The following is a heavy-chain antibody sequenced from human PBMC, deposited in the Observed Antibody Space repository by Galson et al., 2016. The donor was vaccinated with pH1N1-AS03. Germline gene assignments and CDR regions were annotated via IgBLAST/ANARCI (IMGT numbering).Heavy chain of an antibody. J-gene: IGHJ4*02. Sequence: SVKVSCKASGYTFSNYGITWVRQAPGQGLQWMGWIKNNNDNTKYGQNFQGRDTLTTDPSTNTAYMELKNLRSDDTGVYYCARAFDEYLLRDYSSVFDSWGQGTLVTVSS. CDR1: GYTFSNYG. CDR2: IKNNNDNT. V-gene: IGHV1-18*01. D-gene: IGHD2-21*01. CDR3: ARAFDEYLLRDYSSVFDS.